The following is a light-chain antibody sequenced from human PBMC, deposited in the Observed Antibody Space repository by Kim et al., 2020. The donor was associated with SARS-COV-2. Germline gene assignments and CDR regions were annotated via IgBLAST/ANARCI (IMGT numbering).Light chain of an antibody. V-gene: IGKV3-15*01. Sequence: SQGERATLSCRASQSVSSSLAWYQQKPGQAPRLLIYGTSTRATGIPARFSGSGSGTEFTLTISSLQSEDFAVYYCQQYNNWPPLTFGGGTKVDIK. J-gene: IGKJ4*02. CDR2: GTS. CDR3: QQYNNWPPLT. CDR1: QSVSSS.